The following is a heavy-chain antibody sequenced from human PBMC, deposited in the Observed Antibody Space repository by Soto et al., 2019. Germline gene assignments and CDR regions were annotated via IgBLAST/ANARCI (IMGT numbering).Heavy chain of an antibody. V-gene: IGHV3-49*04. CDR3: TRDDVLGSSYYFDY. CDR2: ITITASGGTT. CDR1: GFTFDDYA. Sequence: PVGALRLSCIASGFTFDDYAMSWVRQAPGKGLEWVGFITITASGGTTEYAASVKGRFTISRDDSKSITYLQMNSLKTEDTAVYYCTRDDVLGSSYYFDYWGPGTLVTVSS. J-gene: IGHJ4*02. D-gene: IGHD3-10*01.